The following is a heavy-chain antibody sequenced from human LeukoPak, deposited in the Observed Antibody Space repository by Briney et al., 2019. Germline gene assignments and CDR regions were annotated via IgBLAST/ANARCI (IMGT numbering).Heavy chain of an antibody. CDR3: ARPGWHSSSSGAWSWFDP. CDR1: GYSFTSYW. CDR2: IYPGDSDT. D-gene: IGHD6-6*01. J-gene: IGHJ5*02. Sequence: GESLKISCKGSGYSFTSYWIGWVRQMPGKGLEWMGIIYPGDSDTRYSPSFQGQVTISADKSISTAYLQWSSLKASDTAMYYCARPGWHSSSSGAWSWFDPWGQGTLVTVSS. V-gene: IGHV5-51*01.